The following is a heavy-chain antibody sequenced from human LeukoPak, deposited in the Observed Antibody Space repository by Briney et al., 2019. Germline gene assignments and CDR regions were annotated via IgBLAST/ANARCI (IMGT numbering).Heavy chain of an antibody. J-gene: IGHJ4*02. V-gene: IGHV1-69*13. CDR3: ARDAVAEWAEYYFDY. CDR1: GGTFSSYA. Sequence: SVKVSCKASGGTFSSYAISWVRQAPGQGLEWMGGIIPIFGTANYAQKFQGRVTITADESTSTAYMALSRLTSDDTAVYFCARDAVAEWAEYYFDYWGQGTLVTVSS. CDR2: IIPIFGTA. D-gene: IGHD6-19*01.